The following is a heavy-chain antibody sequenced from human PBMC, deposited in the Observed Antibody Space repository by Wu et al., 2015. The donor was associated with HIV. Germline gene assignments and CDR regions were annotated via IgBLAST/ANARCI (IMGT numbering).Heavy chain of an antibody. J-gene: IGHJ2*01. Sequence: QVQLQQWGAGLLKPSGTLSLTCGVNGGSFSGHHWSWIRQSPGKGLEWIGYIYYSGSTNYNPSLKSRVTISVDTSKNQFSLKLSSVTAADTAVYYCARRIGDYDWYFDLWGRGTLVTVSS. CDR2: IYYSGST. CDR3: ARRIGDYDWYFDL. D-gene: IGHD4-17*01. CDR1: GGSFSGHH. V-gene: IGHV4-34*11.